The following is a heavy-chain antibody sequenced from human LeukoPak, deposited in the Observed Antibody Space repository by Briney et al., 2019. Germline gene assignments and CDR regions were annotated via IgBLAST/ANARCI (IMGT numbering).Heavy chain of an antibody. D-gene: IGHD3-3*01. V-gene: IGHV4-34*01. CDR3: ARQRRYDFWSGYQYNWFDP. CDR1: GGSLSGYY. CDR2: INHSGST. J-gene: IGHJ5*02. Sequence: SETLSLTCAVYGGSLSGYYWSWIRQPPGKGLEWIGEINHSGSTNYNPSLKSRVTISVDTSKNQFSLKLSSVTAADTAVYYCARQRRYDFWSGYQYNWFDPWGQGTLVTVSS.